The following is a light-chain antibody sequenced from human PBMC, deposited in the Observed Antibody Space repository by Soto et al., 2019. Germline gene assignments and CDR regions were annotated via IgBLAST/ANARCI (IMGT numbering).Light chain of an antibody. J-gene: IGKJ3*01. CDR1: QSVSNSY. V-gene: IGKV3-20*01. CDR3: QQSGSSPFT. CDR2: GAS. Sequence: EIVLTQSPGTLSLSPGERATLSCRASQSVSNSYLAWYQQKPGQAPRLLIYGASSRATGIPDNFSGSGSGTDFTLIISRLEAEDFAVYYCQQSGSSPFTFGPGTIVDIK.